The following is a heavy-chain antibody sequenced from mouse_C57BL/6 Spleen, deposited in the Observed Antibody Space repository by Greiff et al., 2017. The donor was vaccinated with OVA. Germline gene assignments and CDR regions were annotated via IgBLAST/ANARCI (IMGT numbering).Heavy chain of an antibody. Sequence: QVTLKVSGPELVKPGASVKISCKASGYAFSSSWMNWVKQRPGKGLEWIGRIYPGDGDTNYNGKFKGKATLTADKSSSTAYMQLSSLTSEDSAVYFCARPGSSLYFDVWGTGTTVTVSS. CDR2: IYPGDGDT. J-gene: IGHJ1*03. CDR1: GYAFSSSW. CDR3: ARPGSSLYFDV. V-gene: IGHV1-82*01. D-gene: IGHD1-1*01.